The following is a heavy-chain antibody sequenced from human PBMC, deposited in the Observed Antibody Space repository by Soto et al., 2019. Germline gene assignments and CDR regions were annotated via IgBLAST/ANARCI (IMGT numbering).Heavy chain of an antibody. CDR3: ATRPPWQQLAPFDY. J-gene: IGHJ4*02. CDR1: GFTFSSYA. Sequence: EVQLLESGGGLVQPGGSLRLSCAASGFTFSSYAMSWVCQAPGKGLEWVSALSGSGGSTYYADSVKGRFTISRDNSKNTLYLQMNSLRAEDTAVYYCATRPPWQQLAPFDYWGQGTLFTVSS. D-gene: IGHD6-13*01. V-gene: IGHV3-23*01. CDR2: LSGSGGST.